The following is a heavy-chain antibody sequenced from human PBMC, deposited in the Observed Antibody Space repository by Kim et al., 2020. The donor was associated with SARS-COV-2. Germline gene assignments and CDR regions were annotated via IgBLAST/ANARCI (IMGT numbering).Heavy chain of an antibody. V-gene: IGHV4-39*01. CDR1: GGSISSSSYY. Sequence: SETLSLTCTVSGGSISSSSYYWGWIRQPPGKGLEWIGSIYYSGSTYYNPSLKSRVTISVDTSKNQFSLKLSSVTAADTAVYYCARHGYCSGGSCYLDWFDPWGQGTLVTVSS. D-gene: IGHD2-15*01. CDR3: ARHGYCSGGSCYLDWFDP. J-gene: IGHJ5*02. CDR2: IYYSGST.